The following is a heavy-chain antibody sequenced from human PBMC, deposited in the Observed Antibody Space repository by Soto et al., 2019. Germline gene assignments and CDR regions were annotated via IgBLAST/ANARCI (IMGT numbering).Heavy chain of an antibody. CDR1: GFTFSTYW. Sequence: EVQLVESGGGLVQPGGSLRLSCAGSGFTFSTYWMNWVRQAPGKGLEWVANINQDGREKYYLDSVKGRFTISRDNAKSSLYLHINSLRTEDTDVYYCARAPVDWSGGGCSSTLSGWGQGTLVTVYS. V-gene: IGHV3-7*05. CDR2: INQDGREK. D-gene: IGHD2-15*01. CDR3: ARAPVDWSGGGCSSTLSG. J-gene: IGHJ4*02.